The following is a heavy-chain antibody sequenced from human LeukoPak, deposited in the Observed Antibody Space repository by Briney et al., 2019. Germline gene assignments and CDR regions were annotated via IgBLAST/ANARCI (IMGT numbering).Heavy chain of an antibody. V-gene: IGHV1-24*01. Sequence: ASVKVSCKVSGYTLTELSMHWVRQAPGKGLEGTGGFDPEDGETIYAQKFQGRVTMTEDTSTDTAYMELSSLRSEDTAVYYCATDLSSGWYLGYWGQGTLVTVSS. CDR3: ATDLSSGWYLGY. D-gene: IGHD6-19*01. CDR1: GYTLTELS. CDR2: FDPEDGET. J-gene: IGHJ4*02.